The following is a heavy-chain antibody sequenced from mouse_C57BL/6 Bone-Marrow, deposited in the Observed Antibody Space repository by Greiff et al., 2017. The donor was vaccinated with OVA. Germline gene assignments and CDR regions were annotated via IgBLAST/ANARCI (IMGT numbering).Heavy chain of an antibody. CDR3: ARSPFITTACPRLYFDY. CDR1: GYTFTSYW. V-gene: IGHV1-72*01. J-gene: IGHJ2*01. D-gene: IGHD1-1*01. Sequence: VKLQQPGAELVKPGASVKLSCKASGYTFTSYWMHWVKQRPGRGLEWIGRIDPNSGGTKYNEKFKSKATLTVDKPSSTAYMQLSSLTSEDSAVYYCARSPFITTACPRLYFDYWGQGTTLTVSS. CDR2: IDPNSGGT.